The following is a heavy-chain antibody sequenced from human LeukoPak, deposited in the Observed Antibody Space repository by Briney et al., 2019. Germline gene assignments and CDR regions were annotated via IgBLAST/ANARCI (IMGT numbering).Heavy chain of an antibody. CDR3: AKGVSGYGSGRPFDY. Sequence: PGGSLRLSCAASGFTFSSYAMIWVRQAPGKGREWVSLISDSGTSTYYPDSVKGRFTISRDNSKNTVYLQMNSLRAEDTAVYYCAKGVSGYGSGRPFDYWGQGTLVTVSS. J-gene: IGHJ4*02. CDR2: ISDSGTST. CDR1: GFTFSSYA. D-gene: IGHD3-10*01. V-gene: IGHV3-23*01.